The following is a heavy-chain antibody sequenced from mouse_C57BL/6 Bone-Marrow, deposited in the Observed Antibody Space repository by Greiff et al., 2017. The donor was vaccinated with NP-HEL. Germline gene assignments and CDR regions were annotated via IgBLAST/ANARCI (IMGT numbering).Heavy chain of an antibody. CDR1: GYTFTSYG. CDR3: ARGSSYAMDY. V-gene: IGHV1-81*01. D-gene: IGHD1-1*01. CDR2: IYPRSGNT. Sequence: VQLQQSGAELARPGASVKLSCKASGYTFTSYGISWVKQRTGQGLEWIGEIYPRSGNTYYNEKFKGKATLTADKSSSTAYMELRSLTSDDSAVYFCARGSSYAMDYWGQGTSVTVSS. J-gene: IGHJ4*01.